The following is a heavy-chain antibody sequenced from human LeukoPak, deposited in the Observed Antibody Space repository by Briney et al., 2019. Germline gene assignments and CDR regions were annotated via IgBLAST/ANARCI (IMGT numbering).Heavy chain of an antibody. J-gene: IGHJ3*02. CDR2: IYTSGST. V-gene: IGHV4-61*02. Sequence: SETLSLTCTVSGGSISSGSYYWSWIRQPAGKGLEWIGRIYTSGSTNYNPSLKSRVTISVDTSKNQFSLKLSSVTAADTAVYYCARAGVYYNAFDIWGQGTMVTVSS. CDR1: GGSISSGSYY. D-gene: IGHD2-8*01. CDR3: ARAGVYYNAFDI.